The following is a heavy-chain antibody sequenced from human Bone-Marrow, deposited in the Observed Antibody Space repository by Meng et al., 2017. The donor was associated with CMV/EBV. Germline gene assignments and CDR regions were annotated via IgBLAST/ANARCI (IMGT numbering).Heavy chain of an antibody. Sequence: ASVKVSCKASGYTFTTYYIYWVRQAPGQGPEWMGIINPSGGNTNYAQKFQGRVTMTRDTSTSTVYMELSSLRSEDTAVYYCARDSDRDIVVVPAAPGYYYYGMDVWGQGTTVTVSS. CDR2: INPSGGNT. V-gene: IGHV1-46*01. CDR3: ARDSDRDIVVVPAAPGYYYYGMDV. D-gene: IGHD2-2*01. CDR1: GYTFTTYY. J-gene: IGHJ6*02.